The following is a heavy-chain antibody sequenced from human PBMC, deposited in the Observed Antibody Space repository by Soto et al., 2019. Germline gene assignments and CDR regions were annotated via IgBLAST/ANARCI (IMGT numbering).Heavy chain of an antibody. V-gene: IGHV3-23*01. J-gene: IGHJ6*02. CDR2: SSGSGEST. CDR1: GFTLSDYA. D-gene: IGHD2-21*01. Sequence: EVQVLESGGGFVQPGGSLRLSCAASGFTLSDYAMTWVRQGPGKGLEWVSASSGSGESTYYTDSVKGRFTISRDNSKNTLYLEMNGLRAEDTAVYYCAKDFLQVCGQDYYCVMDVWGQGTTVTVSS. CDR3: AKDFLQVCGQDYYCVMDV.